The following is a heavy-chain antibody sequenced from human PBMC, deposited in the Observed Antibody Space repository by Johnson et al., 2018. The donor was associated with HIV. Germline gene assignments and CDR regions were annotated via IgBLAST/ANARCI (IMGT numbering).Heavy chain of an antibody. CDR1: GFTFSSYG. CDR3: ARGTNYYDSSAYHVGNAFDF. Sequence: QVQLVESGGGVVQPGRSLRLSCAASGFTFSSYGMHWVRQAPGKGLEWVAVISYDGSNKYYADSVKGRFTISRDNSKNTLYLQMSSLRAEDTAFYYCARGTNYYDSSAYHVGNAFDFWGRGTRVTVSS. CDR2: ISYDGSNK. V-gene: IGHV3-30*03. J-gene: IGHJ3*01. D-gene: IGHD3-22*01.